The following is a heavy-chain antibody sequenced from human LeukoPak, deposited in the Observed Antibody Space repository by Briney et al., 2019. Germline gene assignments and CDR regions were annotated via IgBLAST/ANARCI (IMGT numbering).Heavy chain of an antibody. D-gene: IGHD3-22*01. CDR3: AKDLGPLSGYYDSSGYGSAFDY. CDR2: ISYDGSNK. CDR1: GFTFSSYG. V-gene: IGHV3-30*18. J-gene: IGHJ4*02. Sequence: PGGSLRLSCAASGFTFSSYGMHWVRQAPGKGLEWVAVISYDGSNKYYADSVKGRFTISRDNSKNTLYLQMNSLRAEDTAVYYCAKDLGPLSGYYDSSGYGSAFDYWGQGTLVTVSS.